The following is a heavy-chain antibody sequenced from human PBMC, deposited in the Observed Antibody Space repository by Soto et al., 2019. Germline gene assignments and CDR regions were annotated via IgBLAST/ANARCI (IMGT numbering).Heavy chain of an antibody. CDR3: ARIRWLRGGYYYGMDV. CDR1: GDSVSSNSAA. D-gene: IGHD5-12*01. V-gene: IGHV6-1*01. CDR2: TYYRSKWYN. J-gene: IGHJ6*02. Sequence: PSQTLSLTCAISGDSVSSNSAAWNWIRQSPSRVLEWLGRTYYRSKWYNDYAVSVKSRITINPDTSKTQFSLQLNSVTPEDTAVYYCARIRWLRGGYYYGMDVWGQGTTVTVSS.